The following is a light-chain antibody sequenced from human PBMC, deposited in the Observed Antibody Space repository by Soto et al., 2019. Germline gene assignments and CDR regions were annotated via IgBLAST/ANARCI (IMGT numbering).Light chain of an antibody. J-gene: IGLJ3*02. CDR3: SSHAASGV. CDR1: SGDVGGYNY. V-gene: IGLV2-8*01. CDR2: EVN. Sequence: QSVLTQPPSASGSPGQSVAISCSGTSGDVGGYNYVSWYQQHPGKAPKLIIYEVNKRPSGVPDRFSGSKSGNTASLTVSGLQAEDEADYYCSSHAASGVFGGRTKLTVL.